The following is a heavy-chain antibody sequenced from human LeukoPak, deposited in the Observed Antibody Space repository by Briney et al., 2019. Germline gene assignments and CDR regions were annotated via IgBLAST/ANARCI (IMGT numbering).Heavy chain of an antibody. J-gene: IGHJ4*02. V-gene: IGHV1-69*05. Sequence: ASVKVSCKASGGTFSSYAISWVRQAPGQGLEWMGGIIPIFGTANYAQKFQGRVTITTDESTSTAYMELSSLRSEDMAVYYCARAGAGGNYGDSPHDWGQGTLVTVSS. CDR3: ARAGAGGNYGDSPHD. CDR1: GGTFSSYA. CDR2: IIPIFGTA. D-gene: IGHD4-17*01.